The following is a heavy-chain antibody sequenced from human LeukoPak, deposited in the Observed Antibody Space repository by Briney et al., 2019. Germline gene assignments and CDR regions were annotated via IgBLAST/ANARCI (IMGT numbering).Heavy chain of an antibody. J-gene: IGHJ4*02. CDR1: GFTFSSYG. V-gene: IGHV3-23*01. CDR2: ISGSGGST. D-gene: IGHD3-22*01. Sequence: GGSLRLSCAASGFTFSSYGMSWVRQAPGKGLEWVSAISGSGGSTYYADSVKGRFTISRDNSKNTLYLQMNSLRAEDTAVYYCAKSSYYYDSSGYLPFSWGQGTLVTVSS. CDR3: AKSSYYYDSSGYLPFS.